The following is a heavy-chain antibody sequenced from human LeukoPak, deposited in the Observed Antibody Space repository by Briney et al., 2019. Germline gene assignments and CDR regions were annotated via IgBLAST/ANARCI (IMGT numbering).Heavy chain of an antibody. CDR2: IWYDGNNK. CDR3: ARQHCSGGDCYFFD. J-gene: IGHJ4*02. D-gene: IGHD2-15*01. CDR1: GFTFSSYG. V-gene: IGHV3-33*01. Sequence: GGSLRLSCAASGFTFSSYGMHWVRQAPGKGLEWVALIWYDGNNKYYADSVKGRFTISRDNSKNTLYMQLNSLRAEDTAVYYCARQHCSGGDCYFFDWGQGTLVTVSS.